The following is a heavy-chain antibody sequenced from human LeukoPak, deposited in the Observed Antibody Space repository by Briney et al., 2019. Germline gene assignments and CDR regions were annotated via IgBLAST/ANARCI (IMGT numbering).Heavy chain of an antibody. D-gene: IGHD2-8*02. V-gene: IGHV3-23*01. J-gene: IGHJ5*02. CDR2: ISGSGGST. CDR3: AKGLVPTALATGFDP. CDR1: GFTFSSYA. Sequence: GGSLRLSCAASGFTFSSYAMSWVRQAPGKGLEWVSAISGSGGSTYCADSVKGRFTISRDNSKNTLYLQMNSLRAEDTAVYYCAKGLVPTALATGFDPWGQGTLVTVSS.